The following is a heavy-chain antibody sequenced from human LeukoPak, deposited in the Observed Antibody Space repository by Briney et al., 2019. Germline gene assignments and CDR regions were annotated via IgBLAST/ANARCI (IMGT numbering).Heavy chain of an antibody. D-gene: IGHD5-12*01. CDR3: ARGYSGLSVYALDI. CDR1: GLIFSNYE. Sequence: GGSLRLSCEVSGLIFSNYEMNWVRQTPGKGLEWVAQISGSGRSISYADAVKGRFTISRDNANNSLYLQMNSLKTEDTAVYHCARGYSGLSVYALDIWGQGTMVTVSS. CDR2: ISGSGRSI. V-gene: IGHV3-48*03. J-gene: IGHJ3*02.